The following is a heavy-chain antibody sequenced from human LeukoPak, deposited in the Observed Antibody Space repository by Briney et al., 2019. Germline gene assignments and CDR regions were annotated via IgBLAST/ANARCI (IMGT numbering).Heavy chain of an antibody. J-gene: IGHJ3*02. CDR3: ARDHGRXGPYYXILTGQDAFDI. CDR1: GYTFTGYY. D-gene: IGHD3-9*01. V-gene: IGHV1-2*02. Sequence: GASVKVSCKASGYTFTGYYMHWVRQAPGQGLEWMGWINPNSGGTNYAQKFQGRVTMTRDTSISTAYMELSRLRSDDTAVYYCARDHGRXGPYYXILTGQDAFDIWGQGTMVTVSS. CDR2: INPNSGGT.